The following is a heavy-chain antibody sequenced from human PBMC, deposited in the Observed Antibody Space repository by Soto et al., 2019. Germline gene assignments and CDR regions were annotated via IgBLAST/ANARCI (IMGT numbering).Heavy chain of an antibody. D-gene: IGHD3-9*01. J-gene: IGHJ5*02. V-gene: IGHV4-34*01. CDR1: GGSFSGYY. CDR2: INHSGST. CDR3: ARDPDYDILTGYSTENWFDP. Sequence: SETLSLTCAVYGGSFSGYYWSWIRQPPGKGLEWIGEINHSGSTNYNPSLKSRVTISVDTSKNQFSLKLSSVTAADTAVYYCARDPDYDILTGYSTENWFDPWGQGTLVTVSS.